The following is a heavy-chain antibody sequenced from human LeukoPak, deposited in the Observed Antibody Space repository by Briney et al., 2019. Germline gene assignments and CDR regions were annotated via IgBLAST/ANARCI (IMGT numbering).Heavy chain of an antibody. CDR1: GGSFSGYY. V-gene: IGHV4-34*01. J-gene: IGHJ4*02. Sequence: SETLSLTCAVYGGSFSGYYWSWIRQPPGKGLEWIGEINRSGSTNYNPALKSRVTISVDTSKNQFSLKLSSVTAADTAVYYCARRYSRSSDFDYWGQETWATVSS. CDR3: ARRYSRSSDFDY. D-gene: IGHD6-6*01. CDR2: INRSGST.